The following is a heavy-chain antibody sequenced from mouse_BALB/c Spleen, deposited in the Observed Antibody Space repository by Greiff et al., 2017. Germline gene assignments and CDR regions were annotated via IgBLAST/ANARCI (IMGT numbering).Heavy chain of an antibody. CDR1: GYSITSDYA. CDR3: AHRYDVAWFAY. Sequence: EVKLMESGPGLVKPSQSLSLTCTVTGYSITSDYAWNWIRQFPGNKLEWMGYISYSGSTSYNPSLKSRISITRDTSKNQFFLQLNSVTTEDTATYYCAHRYDVAWFAYWGQGTLVTVSA. J-gene: IGHJ3*01. V-gene: IGHV3-2*02. CDR2: ISYSGST. D-gene: IGHD2-14*01.